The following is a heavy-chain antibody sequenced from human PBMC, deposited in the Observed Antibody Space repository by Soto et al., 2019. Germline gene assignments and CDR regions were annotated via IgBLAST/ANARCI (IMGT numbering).Heavy chain of an antibody. CDR3: VRQGDPGGYYYYGMDV. CDR1: GGTFSSYA. V-gene: IGHV1-69*12. D-gene: IGHD2-21*02. Sequence: QVQLVQSGAEVKKPGSSVKVSCKASGGTFSSYAISWVRQAPGQGPEWMGGIIPIFGTANYAQKFQGRVTITADESTSAAYMELSSLRSEDMAVYCCVRQGDPGGYYYYGMDVWGQGTTVTVSS. CDR2: IIPIFGTA. J-gene: IGHJ6*02.